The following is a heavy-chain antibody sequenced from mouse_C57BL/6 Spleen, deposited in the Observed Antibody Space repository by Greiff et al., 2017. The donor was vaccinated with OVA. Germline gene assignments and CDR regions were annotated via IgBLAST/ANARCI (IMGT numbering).Heavy chain of an antibody. CDR2: ISSGGDYV. V-gene: IGHV5-9-1*02. D-gene: IGHD3-3*01. CDR1: GFTFSSYA. Sequence: EVMLVESGEGLVKPGGSLKLSCAASGFTFSSYAMSWVRQTPEKRLEWVAYISSGGDYVYYADTVKGRFTISRDNARNTLYLQMSSLKSEDTAMYYCTGGWDWYFDVWGTGTTVTVSS. CDR3: TGGWDWYFDV. J-gene: IGHJ1*03.